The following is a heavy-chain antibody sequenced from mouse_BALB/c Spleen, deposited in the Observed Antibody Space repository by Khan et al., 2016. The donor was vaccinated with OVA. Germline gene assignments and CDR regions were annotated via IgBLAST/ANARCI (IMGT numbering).Heavy chain of an antibody. CDR2: ILGDGIT. J-gene: IGHJ4*01. D-gene: IGHD2-10*01. CDR1: GFSLTGYG. Sequence: PLMESGPGLVAPSQSLSITCTVSGFSLTGYGVNWVRQPPGKGLEWLGVILGDGITDYNSALKSRLSISKDNSKSQVFLKKNSLKNDDTARYYCGRGPYDGNYYEMDYGGQGKKVTV. V-gene: IGHV2-6-7*01. CDR3: GRGPYDGNYYEMDY.